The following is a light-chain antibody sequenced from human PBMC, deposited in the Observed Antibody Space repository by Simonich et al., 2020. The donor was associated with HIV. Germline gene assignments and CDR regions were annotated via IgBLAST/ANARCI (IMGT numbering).Light chain of an antibody. Sequence: EIVMTQSPVTLSVSPGERATLSCRASKSISSNLAWYLQKPGQAPRLLIYGASTRATGIPARFSASGSGTEFTLTITSLQSEDFAVYYCQQYKYWYTFGQGTKLEIK. CDR2: GAS. CDR1: KSISSN. CDR3: QQYKYWYT. J-gene: IGKJ2*01. V-gene: IGKV3-15*01.